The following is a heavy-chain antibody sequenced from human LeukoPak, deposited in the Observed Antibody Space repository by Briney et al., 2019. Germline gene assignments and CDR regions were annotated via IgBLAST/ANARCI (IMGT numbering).Heavy chain of an antibody. Sequence: PSETLSLTCAVSGGSVSSSSYYWGWIRQPPGKGLEWIGTIYYSGSTYYNPSLKSRVTISVDTSKNQFSLKLSSVTAADTAVYYCARVVPMYSSDWYDDYWGQGTLVTVSS. J-gene: IGHJ4*02. CDR1: GGSVSSSSYY. CDR2: IYYSGST. CDR3: ARVVPMYSSDWYDDY. D-gene: IGHD6-19*01. V-gene: IGHV4-39*01.